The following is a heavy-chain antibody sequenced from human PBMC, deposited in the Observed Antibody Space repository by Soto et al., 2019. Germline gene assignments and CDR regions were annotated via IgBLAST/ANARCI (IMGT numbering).Heavy chain of an antibody. D-gene: IGHD2-2*01. Sequence: ASVKVSCKASGYTFTSYGISWVRQAPGQGLEWMGWISAYNGNTNYAQKLQGRVTMTTDTSTSTAYMELRSLRSDDTAVYYCARDSSRHYYYGMDVWGQGTTVTVSS. CDR1: GYTFTSYG. CDR2: ISAYNGNT. J-gene: IGHJ6*02. CDR3: ARDSSRHYYYGMDV. V-gene: IGHV1-18*01.